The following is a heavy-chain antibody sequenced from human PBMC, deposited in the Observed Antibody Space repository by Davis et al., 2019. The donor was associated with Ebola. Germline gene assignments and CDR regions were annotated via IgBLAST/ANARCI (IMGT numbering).Heavy chain of an antibody. V-gene: IGHV1-69*13. D-gene: IGHD1-7*01. Sequence: SVKVSCKASGDTFGSYAISWVRQAPGQGLEWMGGIIPIFGTANYAQKFQGRVTITADESTSTAYMELSSLRSEDTAVYYCARDQLELRSIDYWGQGTLVTVSS. J-gene: IGHJ4*02. CDR2: IIPIFGTA. CDR3: ARDQLELRSIDY. CDR1: GDTFGSYA.